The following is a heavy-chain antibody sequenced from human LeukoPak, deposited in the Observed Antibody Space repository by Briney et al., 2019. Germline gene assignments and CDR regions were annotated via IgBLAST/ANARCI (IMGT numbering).Heavy chain of an antibody. J-gene: IGHJ6*03. CDR1: GGTFSSYA. CDR2: IIPIFGTA. CDR3: ARVYAPDYYYYYMDV. D-gene: IGHD5/OR15-5a*01. Sequence: GASVKVSCEASGGTFSSYAISWVRQAPGQGLEWMGGIIPIFGTANYAQKFQGRVTITADESTSTAYMELSSLRSEDTAVYYCARVYAPDYYYYYMDVWGKRTTVTVSS. V-gene: IGHV1-69*13.